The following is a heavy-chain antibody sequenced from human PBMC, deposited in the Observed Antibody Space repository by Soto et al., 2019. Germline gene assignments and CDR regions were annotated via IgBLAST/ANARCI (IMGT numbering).Heavy chain of an antibody. J-gene: IGHJ4*02. Sequence: QVQLVQSGAEEKKPGASVKVTFKACGYTFTSYAMHWVRQAHGQRLEWMGWINAGNGNTKYSQKFQGRVTITRDTSASTAYMELSSLRTEDTAVYYCARGKVVTHFDYWGQGTLVTVSS. CDR1: GYTFTSYA. V-gene: IGHV1-3*05. CDR3: ARGKVVTHFDY. D-gene: IGHD2-15*01. CDR2: INAGNGNT.